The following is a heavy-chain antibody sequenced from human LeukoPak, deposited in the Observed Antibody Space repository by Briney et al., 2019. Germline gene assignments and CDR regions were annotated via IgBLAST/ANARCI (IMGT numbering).Heavy chain of an antibody. D-gene: IGHD3-3*01. CDR3: ARAYDFWSGHYAFDI. J-gene: IGHJ3*02. CDR1: GFSVSSDY. CDR2: IYSDGTT. V-gene: IGHV3-66*02. Sequence: GGSLRLSCAASGFSVSSDYMNWVRQAPGKGLEWVSVIYSDGTTYYADSVKGRFTISRDNSKNTLYLQMNSLRAEDTAVYYCARAYDFWSGHYAFDIWGQGTMVTVSS.